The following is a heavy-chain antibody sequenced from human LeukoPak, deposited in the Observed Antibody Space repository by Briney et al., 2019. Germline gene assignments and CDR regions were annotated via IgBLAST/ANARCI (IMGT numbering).Heavy chain of an antibody. V-gene: IGHV3-7*01. J-gene: IGHJ4*02. D-gene: IGHD4-23*01. Sequence: PGGSLRLSCLASGFTFTNFWMIWVRQAPGKGLEWVAKIKQDGSEIHYVDSVKGRFTVSRDNTKNSLYLQMNSLRAEDTAVYYCARIYGGYDYWGQGTLVTVSS. CDR3: ARIYGGYDY. CDR2: IKQDGSEI. CDR1: GFTFTNFW.